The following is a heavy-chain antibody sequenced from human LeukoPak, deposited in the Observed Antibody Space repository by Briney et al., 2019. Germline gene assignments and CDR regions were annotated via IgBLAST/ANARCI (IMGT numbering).Heavy chain of an antibody. CDR2: ISDRSDTI. D-gene: IGHD3-3*01. CDR3: ARGFWSGYSDY. V-gene: IGHV3-23*01. Sequence: GGSLRLSCAASGFTFSSYAMIWVRQTPGKGLEWVSIISDRSDTIYYADFVKGRFTVSRDNSKNTLYLQMNSLRAEDTAVYYCARGFWSGYSDYWGQGTLVTVSS. J-gene: IGHJ4*02. CDR1: GFTFSSYA.